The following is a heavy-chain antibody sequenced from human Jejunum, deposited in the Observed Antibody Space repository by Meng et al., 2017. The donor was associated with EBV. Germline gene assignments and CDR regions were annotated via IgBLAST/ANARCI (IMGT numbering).Heavy chain of an antibody. Sequence: QVQLQESGPGLVKPSGTLSLTFAVSGGSINSNDWWSWVRQSPVKGLEWIGDIYHTGSTNYNPSLKSRVTISVDKSKNHFSLKLNSVTAADTAIYYCARVLDCSTTSCYFEIDPWGQGTLGTVSS. CDR3: ARVLDCSTTSCYFEIDP. CDR1: GGSINSNDW. CDR2: IYHTGST. D-gene: IGHD2-2*01. V-gene: IGHV4-4*02. J-gene: IGHJ5*02.